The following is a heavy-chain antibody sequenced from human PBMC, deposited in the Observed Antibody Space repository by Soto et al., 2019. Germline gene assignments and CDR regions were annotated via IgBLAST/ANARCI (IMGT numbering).Heavy chain of an antibody. Sequence: ASVKVSCKASGYTFTSYGISWVRQAPGQGLEWMGWISAYNGNTNYAQKLQGRVTMTTDTSTSTAYMELRSLRSDDTAVYYCAKLLLWFGEPVNLFDYWGQGTLVTVSS. CDR2: ISAYNGNT. V-gene: IGHV1-18*01. J-gene: IGHJ4*02. CDR1: GYTFTSYG. CDR3: AKLLLWFGEPVNLFDY. D-gene: IGHD3-10*01.